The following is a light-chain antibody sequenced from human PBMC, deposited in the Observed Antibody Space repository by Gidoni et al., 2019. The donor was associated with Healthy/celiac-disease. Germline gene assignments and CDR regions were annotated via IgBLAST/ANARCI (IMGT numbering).Light chain of an antibody. CDR2: DVS. CDR3: CSYAGSYTWV. Sequence: QSALTQPRSVSGSPRQSVTISCTGTSSDVGGYKYVSWYQQHPGKAPKRMIYDVSKRPSGVPDRFSGSKSGNTASLTISWLQAEDEADYYCCSYAGSYTWVFGGGTKLTGL. CDR1: SSDVGGYKY. V-gene: IGLV2-11*02. J-gene: IGLJ3*02.